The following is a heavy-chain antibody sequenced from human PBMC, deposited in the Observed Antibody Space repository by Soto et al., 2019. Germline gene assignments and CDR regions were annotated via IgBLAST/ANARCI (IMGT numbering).Heavy chain of an antibody. Sequence: PGGSLRLSCAASGFTFSSYAMHWVRQAPGKGLEWVAVIWYDGGNKYYADSVKGRFTISRDNSKNTLYLQMNSLRAEDTAVYYCARPYSGSLAIDYWGQGTLVTVSS. CDR2: IWYDGGNK. CDR3: ARPYSGSLAIDY. CDR1: GFTFSSYA. V-gene: IGHV3-33*01. D-gene: IGHD1-26*01. J-gene: IGHJ4*02.